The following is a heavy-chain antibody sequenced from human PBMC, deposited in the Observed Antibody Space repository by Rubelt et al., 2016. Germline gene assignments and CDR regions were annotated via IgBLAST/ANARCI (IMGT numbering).Heavy chain of an antibody. Sequence: QVQLVQSGAEVKRPGASVRVSCKASGYTFTGNYMHWVRQAPGQGLEWMGRINPNSGGPDYAQRFQGRVTMTRETAISTAYMGLSSLGLEDTAVYYCARVPSVTSRGDSWGQGTLVTGS. V-gene: IGHV1-2*06. J-gene: IGHJ4*02. CDR2: INPNSGGP. CDR3: ARVPSVTSRGDS. CDR1: GYTFTGNY. D-gene: IGHD2-2*01.